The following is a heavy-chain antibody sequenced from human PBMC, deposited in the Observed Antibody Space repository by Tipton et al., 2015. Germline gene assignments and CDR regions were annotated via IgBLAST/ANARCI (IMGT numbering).Heavy chain of an antibody. CDR3: ACHDYDLLTRDYQTVDY. D-gene: IGHD3-9*01. CDR2: ISHGGNT. J-gene: IGHJ4*02. V-gene: IGHV4-39*07. CDR1: GGSISSSSYY. Sequence: TLSLTCAVSGGSISSSSYYWAWIRQPPGKGLEWIGTISHGGNTFYNPSLKSRVTISADTSKNQFSLRLSSVTAADTAVYYCACHDYDLLTRDYQTVDYWGQGTLVIVST.